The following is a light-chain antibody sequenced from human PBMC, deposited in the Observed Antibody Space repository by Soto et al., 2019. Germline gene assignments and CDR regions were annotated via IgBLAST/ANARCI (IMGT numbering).Light chain of an antibody. CDR3: AAWDDTVRSYV. V-gene: IGLV1-47*01. CDR1: ISNIGNNY. Sequence: QSVLTQPPSVSGTPGHMVTISCSGGISNIGNNYVYWLQQLPGTAPKVLSNRNNQRPSGVPDRFSGSKSGTSASLAISGLRSEDEADYYCAAWDDTVRSYVFGTGTKLTVL. J-gene: IGLJ1*01. CDR2: RNN.